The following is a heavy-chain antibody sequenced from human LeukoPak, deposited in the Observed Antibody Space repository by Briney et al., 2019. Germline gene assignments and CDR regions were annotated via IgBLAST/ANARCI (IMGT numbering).Heavy chain of an antibody. Sequence: PSETLSLTCVVSGGSVSGYYWGWIRQPPGRGLEGMGYVYYSGSTNYNPSLKSRVTISVDTSKNQFSLKLSSVTAADTAVYYCARAGRTYSSSWYDYWGQGTLVTVSS. V-gene: IGHV4-59*02. CDR1: GGSVSGYY. CDR3: ARAGRTYSSSWYDY. D-gene: IGHD6-13*01. J-gene: IGHJ4*02. CDR2: VYYSGST.